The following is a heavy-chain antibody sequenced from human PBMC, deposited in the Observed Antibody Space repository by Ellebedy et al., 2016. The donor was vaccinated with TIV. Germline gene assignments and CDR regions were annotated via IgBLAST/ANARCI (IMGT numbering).Heavy chain of an antibody. D-gene: IGHD1-26*01. CDR3: ARNPRGSYPFDY. J-gene: IGHJ4*02. V-gene: IGHV4-34*01. CDR2: INHSGST. Sequence: SETLSLTCTVSGGSINSGDYFWTWIRQPPGKGLEWIGEINHSGSTNYNPSLKSRVTISVDTSKNQFSLKLSSVTAADTAVYYCARNPRGSYPFDYWGQGTLVTVSS. CDR1: GGSINSGDYF.